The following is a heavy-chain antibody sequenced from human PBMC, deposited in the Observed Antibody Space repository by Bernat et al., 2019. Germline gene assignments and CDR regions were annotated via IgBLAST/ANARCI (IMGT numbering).Heavy chain of an antibody. CDR1: GFTFSSYD. J-gene: IGHJ3*02. Sequence: EVQLVESGGGLVQPGGSLRLSCAASGFTFSSYDMHWVRQATGNGLEWVSAIGTAGDTYYPGSVKGRFTISRENAKNSLYLQMNSLRAGDTAVYYCARGWGSSGYDDAFDIWGQGTMVTVSS. CDR2: IGTAGDT. CDR3: ARGWGSSGYDDAFDI. D-gene: IGHD3-22*01. V-gene: IGHV3-13*01.